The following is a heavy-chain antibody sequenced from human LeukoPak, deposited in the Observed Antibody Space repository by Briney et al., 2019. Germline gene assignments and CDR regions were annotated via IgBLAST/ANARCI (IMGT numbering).Heavy chain of an antibody. CDR3: ARGMYYYESSARNWFDP. CDR2: IYSSGST. Sequence: SETLSLTCTVSGGSISSDSYYWNWIWQPAGKGLEWIGRIYSSGSTKYNPSLKSRVTISVDTSKNQFSLKLSSVTATDTAMYCCARGMYYYESSARNWFDPWGQGTLVTVSS. J-gene: IGHJ5*02. D-gene: IGHD3-22*01. V-gene: IGHV4-61*02. CDR1: GGSISSDSYY.